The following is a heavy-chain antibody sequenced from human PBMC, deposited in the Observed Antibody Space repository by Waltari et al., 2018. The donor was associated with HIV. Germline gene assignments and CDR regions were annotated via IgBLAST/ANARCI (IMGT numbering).Heavy chain of an antibody. CDR1: GYTFTSYD. CDR3: ARGHNYDFWSGYLDVDY. V-gene: IGHV1-8*01. J-gene: IGHJ4*02. Sequence: QVQLVQSGAEVKKPGASVKVSCKASGYTFTSYDINWVRQATGQGLEWMGWMNPNSGNTGYAQKFQGRVTMTRNTSISTAYMELSSLRSEDTAVYYCARGHNYDFWSGYLDVDYWGQGTLVTVSS. CDR2: MNPNSGNT. D-gene: IGHD3-3*01.